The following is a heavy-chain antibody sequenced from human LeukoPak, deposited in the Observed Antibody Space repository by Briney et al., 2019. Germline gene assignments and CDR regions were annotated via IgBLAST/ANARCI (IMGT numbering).Heavy chain of an antibody. J-gene: IGHJ5*02. V-gene: IGHV3-74*01. CDR3: ARDRSSSWYWFDP. CDR1: GFTFSSYC. CDR2: INSDGSST. Sequence: GGSLRLSCAPAGFTFSSYCMHWVRHAPENGLGWVSRINSDGSSTSYADSVKGRFTISRDNAKNTLYLQMNSLRAEDTAVYYCARDRSSSWYWFDPWGQGTLVTVSS. D-gene: IGHD6-13*01.